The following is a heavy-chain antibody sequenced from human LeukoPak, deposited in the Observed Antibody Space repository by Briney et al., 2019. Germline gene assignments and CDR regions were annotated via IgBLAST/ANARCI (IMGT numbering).Heavy chain of an antibody. V-gene: IGHV3-30-3*01. J-gene: IGHJ4*02. CDR2: ISYDGSNK. D-gene: IGHD2-21*02. CDR1: GFTFSSYA. CDR3: AKAREAYCGGDCCFDY. Sequence: GGSLRLSCAASGFTFSSYAMHWVRQAPGKGLEWVAVISYDGSNKYYADSVKGRLTISRDNSKNTLYLQMNSLRAEDTAVYFCAKAREAYCGGDCCFDYWGQGTLVTVSS.